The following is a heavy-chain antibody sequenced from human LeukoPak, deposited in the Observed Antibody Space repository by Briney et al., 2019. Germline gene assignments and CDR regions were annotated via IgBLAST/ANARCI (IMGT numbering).Heavy chain of an antibody. J-gene: IGHJ4*02. Sequence: GGSLRLSCAASGFTFRTYWMSWVRQAPGKGLEWVANIKQDGSEKYYVDSVRGRFTISRDNAKKSMYLQMNSLRAEDTAVYFCARGRSYYGNFDYWGQGTLVTVSS. CDR3: ARGRSYYGNFDY. CDR2: IKQDGSEK. D-gene: IGHD1-26*01. CDR1: GFTFRTYW. V-gene: IGHV3-7*01.